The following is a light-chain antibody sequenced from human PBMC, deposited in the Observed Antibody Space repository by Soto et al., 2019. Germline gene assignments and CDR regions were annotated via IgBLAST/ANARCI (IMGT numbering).Light chain of an antibody. CDR3: SSNTSSSNHV. J-gene: IGLJ1*01. CDR2: DVS. Sequence: QSVLTQPASVSGSPGQSITISCTGTSSDVGGYNYVSWYQQHPGKAPKLMIYDVSNRPSGVSNRFSGSKSGNTASLTISGLQAEDEADYYCSSNTSSSNHVFRTGTKVPVL. V-gene: IGLV2-14*01. CDR1: SSDVGGYNY.